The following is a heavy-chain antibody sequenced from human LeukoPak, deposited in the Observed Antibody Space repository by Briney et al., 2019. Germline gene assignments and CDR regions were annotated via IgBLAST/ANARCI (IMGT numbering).Heavy chain of an antibody. V-gene: IGHV3-7*03. CDR2: IKQDGSDR. CDR3: VRNLAVAGTCFDS. Sequence: GGSLRLSCAASGFTFRNYWMSWVRQAPGTGLEWVANIKQDGSDRNYVTSVRGRFTISRDNAESSLYLQMNSLRAEDTAVYYCVRNLAVAGTCFDSWGQGTLVTVSS. J-gene: IGHJ4*02. CDR1: GFTFRNYW. D-gene: IGHD6-19*01.